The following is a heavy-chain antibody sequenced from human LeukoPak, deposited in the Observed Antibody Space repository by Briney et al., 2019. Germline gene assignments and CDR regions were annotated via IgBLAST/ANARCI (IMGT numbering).Heavy chain of an antibody. V-gene: IGHV4-34*01. J-gene: IGHJ4*02. D-gene: IGHD6-19*01. CDR1: GGSFSVYY. CDR3: ARESRQWLIRGYDY. CDR2: INHSGST. Sequence: PSETLSLTCAVYGGSFSVYYWSWIRQPPGKGLEWIGEINHSGSTNYNPSLKSRVTISVDTSKNQFSLKLSSVTAADTAVYYCARESRQWLIRGYDYWGQGTLVTVSS.